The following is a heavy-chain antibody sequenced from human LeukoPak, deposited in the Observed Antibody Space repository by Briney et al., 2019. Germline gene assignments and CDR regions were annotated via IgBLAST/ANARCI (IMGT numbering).Heavy chain of an antibody. CDR3: ARHGSKSLEWLLWESYYFDY. Sequence: PSETLSLTCAVSGYSISSGYYWGWIRPPPGKGLEWIGSIYHSGSTYYNPSLKSRVTISVDTSKNQFSLKLSSVTAADTAVYYCARHGSKSLEWLLWESYYFDYWGQGTLVTVSS. V-gene: IGHV4-38-2*01. CDR2: IYHSGST. J-gene: IGHJ4*02. D-gene: IGHD3-3*01. CDR1: GYSISSGYY.